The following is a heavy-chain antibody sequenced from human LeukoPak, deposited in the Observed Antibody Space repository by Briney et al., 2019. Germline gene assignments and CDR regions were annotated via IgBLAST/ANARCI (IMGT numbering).Heavy chain of an antibody. V-gene: IGHV4-59*01. D-gene: IGHD6-19*01. CDR3: ARVGSWSFDQ. J-gene: IGHJ4*02. CDR1: GGSIYSYC. Sequence: SETLSLSCTVSGGSIYSYCRSWIRQPPGKGLEWIGYIYYNERSSYTPSLESRVTISVDTSKNQFSLRLTYVTAEDTAVYYCARVGSWSFDQWGQGTLVTVSS. CDR2: IYYNERS.